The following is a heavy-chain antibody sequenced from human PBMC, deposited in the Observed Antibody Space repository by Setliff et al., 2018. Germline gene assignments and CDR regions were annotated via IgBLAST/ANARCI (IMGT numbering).Heavy chain of an antibody. Sequence: SETLSLTCTVSGASLSSGSYYWSWIRQSAGKGLEWIGRIYTNGATNYSPSLKSRVSISADTSKNVLYLRLTSVTAADTAVYYCAKEYVVISFVRNTHQHYGMDVWGQGTTVTVSS. CDR2: IYTNGAT. CDR1: GASLSSGSYY. CDR3: AKEYVVISFVRNTHQHYGMDV. J-gene: IGHJ6*02. V-gene: IGHV4-61*02. D-gene: IGHD2-21*01.